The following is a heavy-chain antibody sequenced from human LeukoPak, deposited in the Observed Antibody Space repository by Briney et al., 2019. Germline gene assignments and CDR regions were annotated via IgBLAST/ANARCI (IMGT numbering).Heavy chain of an antibody. CDR3: TRGRIPVAGGLGMDV. CDR1: GFSFSDYS. Sequence: PGGSLRLSCATSGFSFSDYSMNWVRQAPGRGLEWVSSISFSSMYISYAYSVKGRFTISRDNAGNSLFLQMHSLRAEDTAVYYCTRGRIPVAGGLGMDVWGKGTAVTVSS. J-gene: IGHJ6*04. D-gene: IGHD6-19*01. CDR2: ISFSSMYI. V-gene: IGHV3-21*01.